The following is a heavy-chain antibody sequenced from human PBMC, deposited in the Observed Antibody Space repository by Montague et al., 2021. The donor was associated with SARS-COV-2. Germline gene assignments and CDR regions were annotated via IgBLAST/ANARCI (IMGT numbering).Heavy chain of an antibody. D-gene: IGHD3-3*01. V-gene: IGHV4-34*01. CDR3: SRGVRVANRPDRFSYSLDV. J-gene: IGHJ6*02. CDR1: GTSFTDHY. CDR2: IHHGEDT. Sequence: SETLSLTCDVNGTSFTDHYWTWLRQSPGGGLEWICEIHHGEDTNSNPSPRSRVTISIDTSKPQSSLRLYPMTAAATADYYCSRGVRVANRPDRFSYSLDVWGRGTAVIVTS.